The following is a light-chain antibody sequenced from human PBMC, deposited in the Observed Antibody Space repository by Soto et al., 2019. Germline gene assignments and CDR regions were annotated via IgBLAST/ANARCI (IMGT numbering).Light chain of an antibody. V-gene: IGKV3-15*01. Sequence: EIVLTQSPATLSVSPGERVTLSCRASESLSYFLAWYQHKPGQSPRLLIYGVSTRVAGVPSRFSGGGSATDFTLTISSLHSEDFAVYYCQSYNDWPFAFGQGTKLEIK. CDR1: ESLSYF. CDR3: QSYNDWPFA. CDR2: GVS. J-gene: IGKJ2*01.